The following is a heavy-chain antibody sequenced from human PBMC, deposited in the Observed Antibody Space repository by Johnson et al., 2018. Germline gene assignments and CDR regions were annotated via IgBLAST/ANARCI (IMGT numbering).Heavy chain of an antibody. CDR1: GFSVSSNY. CDR2: IYSGGSETT. J-gene: IGHJ6*03. Sequence: VQLVQSGGGLIQPGGSLRLSCAVSGFSVSSNYMTWVRQAPGKGLEWVSVIYSGGSETTFYADSVKGRFNISRDNSKNTLFLQMNTLRAEDTAVYYCAKGTQMLYYYYMDVWGKGTTVTVSS. V-gene: IGHV3-66*03. D-gene: IGHD2-8*01. CDR3: AKGTQMLYYYYMDV.